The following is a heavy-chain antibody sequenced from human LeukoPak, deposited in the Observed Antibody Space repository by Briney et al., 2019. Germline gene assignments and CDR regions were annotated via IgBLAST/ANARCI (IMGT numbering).Heavy chain of an antibody. D-gene: IGHD2-2*01. Sequence: SQTLSLTCVVSGGTISSGGYSWNCIRQPPGKGLEWIGYIYYSGSTNYNPSLKSRVTISVDTSNNQFSLKLSSVTAADTAVYYCARVTGLCSSTSCLYFDYWGQGTLVTVSS. CDR2: IYYSGST. CDR1: GGTISSGGYS. V-gene: IGHV4-30-4*07. J-gene: IGHJ4*02. CDR3: ARVTGLCSSTSCLYFDY.